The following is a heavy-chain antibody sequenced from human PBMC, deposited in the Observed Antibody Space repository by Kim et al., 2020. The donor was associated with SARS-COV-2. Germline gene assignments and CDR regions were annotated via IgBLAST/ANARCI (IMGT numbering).Heavy chain of an antibody. CDR3: ASNLFGSSGYYPGYYGMDV. CDR1: GFTVSSNY. CDR2: IYSGGST. D-gene: IGHD3-22*01. Sequence: GGSLRLSCAASGFTVSSNYMSWVRQAPGKGLEWVSVIYSGGSTSYAYSVKGRFTISRHNSKNTLYLQMNSLRAEDTAVYYCASNLFGSSGYYPGYYGMDVWGQGTTVTVSS. V-gene: IGHV3-53*04. J-gene: IGHJ6*02.